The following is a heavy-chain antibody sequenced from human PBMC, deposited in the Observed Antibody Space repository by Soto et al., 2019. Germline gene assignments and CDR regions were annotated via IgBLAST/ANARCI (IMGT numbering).Heavy chain of an antibody. V-gene: IGHV1-8*01. Sequence: QVQLVQSGAEVKKPGASVKVSCKASGYTFTSYDINWVRQATGQGLEWMGWMNPNSGNTGYAQKFQGRVTMTTNTSISTAYMELTTLRSDDTAVYYSARVPTVAPNDYWGQGTLVTVSS. D-gene: IGHD5-12*01. CDR2: MNPNSGNT. J-gene: IGHJ4*02. CDR3: ARVPTVAPNDY. CDR1: GYTFTSYD.